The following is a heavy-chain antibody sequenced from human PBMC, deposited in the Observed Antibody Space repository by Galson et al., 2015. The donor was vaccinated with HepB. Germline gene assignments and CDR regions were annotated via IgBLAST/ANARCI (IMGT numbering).Heavy chain of an antibody. CDR3: AKDGGV. V-gene: IGHV3-30-3*01. CDR1: GFTFSSYA. CDR2: ISSDGIKK. J-gene: IGHJ6*02. D-gene: IGHD2-15*01. Sequence: SLRLSCAASGFTFSSYAMHWVRQAPGKGLEWVAVISSDGIKKYYADSVKGRFTISRDNSKNTLYLQMNSLRAEDTAVYYCAKDGGVWGQGTTVTVSS.